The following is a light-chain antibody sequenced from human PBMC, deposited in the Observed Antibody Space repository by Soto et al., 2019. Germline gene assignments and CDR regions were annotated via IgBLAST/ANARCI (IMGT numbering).Light chain of an antibody. CDR1: NSDVNY. J-gene: IGLJ1*01. CDR3: SSSTRSNTFV. CDR2: EVI. Sequence: QSVLTQPASVSGAPGQSITISCTGTNSDVNYVSWHQQHPGKAPKLMIYEVINRSSGVSTRFSGSKSGNTASLTISGLQAEDEADYYCSSSTRSNTFVVGTGTKLTVL. V-gene: IGLV2-14*01.